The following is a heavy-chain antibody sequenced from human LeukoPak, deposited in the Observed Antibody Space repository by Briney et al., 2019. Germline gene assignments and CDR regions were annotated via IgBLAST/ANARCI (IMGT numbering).Heavy chain of an antibody. D-gene: IGHD3-22*01. Sequence: GGSLRLSCAASGFTFSSYWMSWVRQAPGKGLEWVASIKQDGSEKYYVDSVKGRFTISRDNAKNSLYLQMNSLRAEDTAVYYCARDNYDSSGYYEERAFDIWGQGTMVTVSS. J-gene: IGHJ3*02. V-gene: IGHV3-7*01. CDR1: GFTFSSYW. CDR3: ARDNYDSSGYYEERAFDI. CDR2: IKQDGSEK.